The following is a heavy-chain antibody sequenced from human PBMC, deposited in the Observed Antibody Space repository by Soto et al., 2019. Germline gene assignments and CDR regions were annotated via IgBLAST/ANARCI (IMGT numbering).Heavy chain of an antibody. CDR3: ARASPSEDLPYYYGMDV. CDR2: IYPRDSDT. J-gene: IGHJ6*02. V-gene: IGHV5-51*01. D-gene: IGHD2-15*01. Sequence: GESLKISCKGSGFTFAIYWIGWVRQMPGKGLEWMGVIYPRDSDTRYSPSFQGQVTISADKSISTAYLQWSTLQASDTAVYYCARASPSEDLPYYYGMDVWGQGTTVTVSS. CDR1: GFTFAIYW.